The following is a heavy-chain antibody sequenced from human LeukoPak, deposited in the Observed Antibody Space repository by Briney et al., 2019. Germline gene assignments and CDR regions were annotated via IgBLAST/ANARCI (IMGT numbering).Heavy chain of an antibody. V-gene: IGHV3-30*18. J-gene: IGHJ4*02. CDR1: GFSFSSYG. CDR2: ISYDGSNK. D-gene: IGHD3-9*01. Sequence: GGSLRLSCAASGFSFSSYGMHWVRQAPGKGLEWVAVISYDGSNKYYADSVKGRFTISRDNSKNTLYLQRNSLRAEDTAVYYGAKDNRYFAWLSSGYYFDYWGQGTLVTVSS. CDR3: AKDNRYFAWLSSGYYFDY.